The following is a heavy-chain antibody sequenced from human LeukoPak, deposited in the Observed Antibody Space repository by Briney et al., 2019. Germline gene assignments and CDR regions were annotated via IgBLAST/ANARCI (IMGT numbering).Heavy chain of an antibody. CDR2: IYTSGST. J-gene: IGHJ4*02. Sequence: SQTLSLTCTVSGGSISSGSYYWSWIRLPAGKGLEWIGRIYTSGSTNYNPSLKSRVTISVDTSKNQFSLKLSSVTAADTAVYYCARSRATIVGATPFDYWGQGTLVTVSS. CDR3: ARSRATIVGATPFDY. D-gene: IGHD1-26*01. V-gene: IGHV4-61*02. CDR1: GGSISSGSYY.